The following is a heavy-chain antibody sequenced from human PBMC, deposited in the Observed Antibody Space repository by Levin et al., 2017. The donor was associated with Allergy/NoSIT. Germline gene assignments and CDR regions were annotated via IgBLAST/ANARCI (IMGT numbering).Heavy chain of an antibody. CDR3: TRDPPSGIVRAIPLDY. Sequence: GGSLRLSCTASGFTFGDYAVSWVRQAPGKGLEWVGFIRSKGYGGTTQHAASVKDRFIISRDDSKSIAYLQMNSLKVEDTAVYYCTRDPPSGIVRAIPLDYWGQGTLVTVSS. CDR2: IRSKGYGGTT. CDR1: GFTFGDYA. D-gene: IGHD1-26*01. J-gene: IGHJ4*02. V-gene: IGHV3-49*04.